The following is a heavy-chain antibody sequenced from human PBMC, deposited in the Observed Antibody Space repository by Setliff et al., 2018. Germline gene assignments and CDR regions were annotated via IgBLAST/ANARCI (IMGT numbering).Heavy chain of an antibody. CDR1: GGTFSDHH. J-gene: IGHJ4*02. V-gene: IGHV4-34*01. CDR2: INHRGST. Sequence: SETLSLTCAAYGGTFSDHHWTWIRQSPEKGLEWIGEINHRGSTNYNPSLKSRVTISIDTSKDQFSLKLISMTAADTAVYYCAKGGGRYHSASWGQGTLVTVSS. D-gene: IGHD1-26*01. CDR3: AKGGGRYHSAS.